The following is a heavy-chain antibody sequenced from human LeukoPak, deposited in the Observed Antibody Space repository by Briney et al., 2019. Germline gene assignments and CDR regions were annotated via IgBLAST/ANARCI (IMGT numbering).Heavy chain of an antibody. Sequence: SETLSLTCTVSGGSISSGDNYWSWIRQPPGKGPEWIGEINHSGSTNYNPSLKSRVTISVDTSKNQFSLKLSSVTAADTAVYYCARGRYYGSGSDFDYWGQGTLVTVSS. J-gene: IGHJ4*02. CDR2: INHSGST. D-gene: IGHD3-10*01. V-gene: IGHV4-39*07. CDR1: GGSISSGDNY. CDR3: ARGRYYGSGSDFDY.